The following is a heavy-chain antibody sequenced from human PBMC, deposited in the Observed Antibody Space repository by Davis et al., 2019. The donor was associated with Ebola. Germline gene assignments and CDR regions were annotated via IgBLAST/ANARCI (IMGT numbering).Heavy chain of an antibody. D-gene: IGHD3-10*01. Sequence: MPSETLSLTCTVSGGSISSGGYYWSWIRQHPGKGLEWIGYIYYSGSTYYNPSLKSRVTISVDTSKNQFSLKLSSVTAADTAVYYCASNLMVQGVINDYYYGMDVWGQGTTVTVSS. CDR2: IYYSGST. J-gene: IGHJ6*02. CDR3: ASNLMVQGVINDYYYGMDV. V-gene: IGHV4-31*03. CDR1: GGSISSGGYY.